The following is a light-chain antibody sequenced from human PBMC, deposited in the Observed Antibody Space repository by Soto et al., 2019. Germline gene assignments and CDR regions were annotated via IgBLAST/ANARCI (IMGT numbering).Light chain of an antibody. CDR1: QNIRTY. Sequence: DIQVTQSPSSLSASVGDRVTITCRASQNIRTYLNWYQQRPGKPPKLLIHTASTLQSGVPSRFSGSGSGTDFTLTISSLQPEDFATYYCQQTSSTRDSFGQGTKLEIK. CDR3: QQTSSTRDS. CDR2: TAS. V-gene: IGKV1-39*01. J-gene: IGKJ2*03.